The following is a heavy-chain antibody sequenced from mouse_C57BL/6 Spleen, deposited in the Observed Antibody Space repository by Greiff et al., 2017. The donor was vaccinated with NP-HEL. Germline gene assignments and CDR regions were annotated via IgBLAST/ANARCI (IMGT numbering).Heavy chain of an antibody. Sequence: VKLVESGPGLVQPSQSLSITCTVSGFSLTSYGVHWVRQSPGKGLEWLGVIWRGGSTDYNAAFISRLSISKDNSKSQVFFKMNSLQADDTAIYYCATIGYFDVWGTGTTVTVSS. V-gene: IGHV2-2*01. CDR1: GFSLTSYG. J-gene: IGHJ1*03. CDR2: IWRGGST. CDR3: ATIGYFDV.